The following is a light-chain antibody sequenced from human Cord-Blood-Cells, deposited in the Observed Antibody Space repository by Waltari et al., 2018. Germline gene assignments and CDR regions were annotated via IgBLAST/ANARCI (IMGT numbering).Light chain of an antibody. V-gene: IGLV1-44*01. CDR1: SSNLGSNT. CDR2: SNN. Sequence: QSVLTQPPSASGTPGQRVTIPCSGSSSNLGSNTGNWYQQLPGTAPKLLIYSNNQRPSGVPDRFSGSKSGTSASLAISGLQSEDEADYYCAAWDDSLNGLYVFGTGTKVTVL. J-gene: IGLJ1*01. CDR3: AAWDDSLNGLYV.